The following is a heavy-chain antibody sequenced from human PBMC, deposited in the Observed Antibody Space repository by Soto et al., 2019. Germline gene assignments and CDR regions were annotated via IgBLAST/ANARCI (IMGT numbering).Heavy chain of an antibody. CDR3: ATMGTTTGSYYFYY. J-gene: IGHJ4*02. Sequence: QVQLQESGPGLVNPSETLSLTCTVSGGSISSGDYYWSWIRQPPGKGLEWIAFISYSGSTYYNPSLQMRVAMSVDTSRNQFSLRLSSVTAADTAVYYCATMGTTTGSYYFYYWGQGTLVTVSS. V-gene: IGHV4-30-4*01. D-gene: IGHD1-26*01. CDR2: ISYSGST. CDR1: GGSISSGDYY.